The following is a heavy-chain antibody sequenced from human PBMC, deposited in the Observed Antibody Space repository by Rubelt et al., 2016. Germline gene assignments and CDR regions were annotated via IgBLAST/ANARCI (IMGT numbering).Heavy chain of an antibody. CDR1: GGSFSGYY. V-gene: IGHV4-34*01. D-gene: IGHD6-13*01. CDR2: INHSGST. CDR3: ARGDIAAAGAPFDY. Sequence: QVQLQQWGAGLLKPSETLSLTCAVYGGSFSGYYWSWIRQPPGNGLEWIGEINHSGSTNYHPSLKSRVTISVDTSQNPFSLKLSSVTAADTAVYYCARGDIAAAGAPFDYWGQGTLVTVSS. J-gene: IGHJ4*02.